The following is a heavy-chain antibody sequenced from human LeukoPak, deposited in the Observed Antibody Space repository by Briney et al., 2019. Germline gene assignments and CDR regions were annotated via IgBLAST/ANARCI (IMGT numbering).Heavy chain of an antibody. D-gene: IGHD6-19*01. Sequence: SETLSLTCAVYGGSFSGYYWSWIRQPPGKGLEWIGEINYSGSTNYNPSLKSRVTISVDTSKNQFSLKLSSVTAADTAVYYCARGSRSGWPRRVYFDYWGQGTLVTVSS. CDR2: INYSGST. J-gene: IGHJ4*02. CDR1: GGSFSGYY. V-gene: IGHV4-34*01. CDR3: ARGSRSGWPRRVYFDY.